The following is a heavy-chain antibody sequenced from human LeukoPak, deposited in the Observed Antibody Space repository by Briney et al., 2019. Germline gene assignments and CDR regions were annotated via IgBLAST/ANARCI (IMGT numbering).Heavy chain of an antibody. CDR3: ARDSLRYLDY. CDR1: GFTFSSYS. V-gene: IGHV3-21*01. J-gene: IGHJ4*02. Sequence: GGSLRLSCAASGFTFSSYSMNWVRQAPGKGLEWVSSISSSSSYIYYADSVKGRFTISRDNARNSLYLQMNSLRAEDTAVYYCARDSLRYLDYWGQGTLVTASS. D-gene: IGHD3-9*01. CDR2: ISSSSSYI.